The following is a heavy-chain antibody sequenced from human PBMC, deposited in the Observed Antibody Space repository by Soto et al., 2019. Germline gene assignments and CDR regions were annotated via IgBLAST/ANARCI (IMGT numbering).Heavy chain of an antibody. J-gene: IGHJ6*02. CDR3: ARGSNGWYIGHGMDV. CDR1: GFTFSSYA. Sequence: GGSLRLSCAASGFTFSSYAMSWVRQAPGKGLEWVSAISGSGGSTYYADSVKGRFTISRDNSKNTLYLQMNSLRAEDTAVYYCARGSNGWYIGHGMDVWGQGTTVTVSS. CDR2: ISGSGGST. D-gene: IGHD6-19*01. V-gene: IGHV3-23*01.